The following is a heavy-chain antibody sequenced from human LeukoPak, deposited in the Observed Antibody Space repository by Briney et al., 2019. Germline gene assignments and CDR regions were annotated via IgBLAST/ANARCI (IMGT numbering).Heavy chain of an antibody. CDR1: GGSISSSSYY. J-gene: IGHJ3*02. CDR2: IYYSGST. D-gene: IGHD2/OR15-2a*01. V-gene: IGHV4-39*01. Sequence: SETLSLTCTVSGGSISSSSYYWGWIRQPPGKGLEWIGSIYYSGSTYHNPSLKSRVTISVDTSKNQFSLKLSSVTAADTAVYYCARHRRFFNAFDIWGQGTMVTVSS. CDR3: ARHRRFFNAFDI.